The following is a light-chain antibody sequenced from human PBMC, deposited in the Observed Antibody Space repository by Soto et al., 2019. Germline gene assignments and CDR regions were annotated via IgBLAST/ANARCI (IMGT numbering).Light chain of an antibody. CDR1: NSNIGAGTNP. CDR2: YDH. Sequence: QSVLTQPPSVSQAPRQRVTISCSGSNSNIGAGTNPVNWYQQLPGKAPKLLIYYDHLLPSGVSDRFSGSRSGTSASLAISGLQSEDEADYYCSAWDDTLNGWAFGGGTKLTVL. V-gene: IGLV1-36*01. CDR3: SAWDDTLNGWA. J-gene: IGLJ3*02.